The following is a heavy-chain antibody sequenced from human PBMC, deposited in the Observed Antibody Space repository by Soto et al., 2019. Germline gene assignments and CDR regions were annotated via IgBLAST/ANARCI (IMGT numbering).Heavy chain of an antibody. J-gene: IGHJ3*02. CDR3: ARIYSGYDDAGAFDI. CDR2: IYYTGRT. D-gene: IGHD5-12*01. CDR1: GGSISSSAYF. V-gene: IGHV4-39*01. Sequence: QLQVQESGPGLVKPSETLSVTCTVSGGSISSSAYFWGWIRQPPGKGLEWIGNIYYTGRTSYNPSLKSRITISIDTSKNRFSLKLSSVTAADTSVYFCARIYSGYDDAGAFDIWGQGTMVTVSS.